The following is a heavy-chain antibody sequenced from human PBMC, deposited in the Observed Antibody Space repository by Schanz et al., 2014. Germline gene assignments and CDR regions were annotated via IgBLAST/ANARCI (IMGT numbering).Heavy chain of an antibody. J-gene: IGHJ3*01. D-gene: IGHD2-8*02. CDR1: GYTFTSYS. V-gene: IGHV1-46*01. CDR2: INPSGGST. CDR3: ATMWGYCTATACQILEVLDV. Sequence: QVQLVQSGAEVKKPGASVKVSCKASGYTFTSYSMHWVRQAPGQGLEWMGIINPSGGSTRYGQKFQGRITVTTDTSTSTVYLELSSLRSDDTAVYYCATMWGYCTATACQILEVLDVWGQGTMVTVSS.